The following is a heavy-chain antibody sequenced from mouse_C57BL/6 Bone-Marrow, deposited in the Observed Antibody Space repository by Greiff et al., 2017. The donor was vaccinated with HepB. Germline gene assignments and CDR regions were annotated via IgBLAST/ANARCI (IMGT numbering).Heavy chain of an antibody. CDR1: GFSFNTYA. CDR3: VRHLHYYDYDEGFAY. D-gene: IGHD2-4*01. J-gene: IGHJ3*01. CDR2: IRSKSNNYAT. V-gene: IGHV10-1*01. Sequence: EVNLVESGGGLVQPKGSLKLSCAASGFSFNTYAMNWVRQAPGKGLEWVARIRSKSNNYATYYADSVKDRFTISRDDSESMLYLQMNNLKTEDTAMYYCVRHLHYYDYDEGFAYWGQGTLVTVSA.